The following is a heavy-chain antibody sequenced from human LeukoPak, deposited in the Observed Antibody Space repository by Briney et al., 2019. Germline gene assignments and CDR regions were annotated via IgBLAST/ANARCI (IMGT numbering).Heavy chain of an antibody. CDR1: GGSISNSY. J-gene: IGHJ5*02. D-gene: IGHD3-22*01. CDR2: IYYSGST. CDR3: ATTINYYDSSGHYYNWFDP. V-gene: IGHV4-59*01. Sequence: PSETLSLTCTVSGGSISNSYWSWIRQPPVKGLEWIGYIYYSGSTNYNPSLKSRVTISVDTSKNQFSLRLTSVTAADTVVYYCATTINYYDSSGHYYNWFDPWGQGTLVTVSS.